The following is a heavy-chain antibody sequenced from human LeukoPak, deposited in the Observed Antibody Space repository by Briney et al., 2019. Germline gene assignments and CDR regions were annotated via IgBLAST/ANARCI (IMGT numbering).Heavy chain of an antibody. V-gene: IGHV4-30-4*01. Sequence: SETLSLTCTVSGGSIRNVDYFWSWVRQPPGKGLEWVGYIFNSGSTFYNPSLKSRVAISVDTSNNQFSLNLNSMTAADTALYYCATTSVVTSLFEFWGQGLLVTVSS. D-gene: IGHD4-23*01. CDR1: GGSIRNVDYF. CDR3: ATTSVVTSLFEF. CDR2: IFNSGST. J-gene: IGHJ1*01.